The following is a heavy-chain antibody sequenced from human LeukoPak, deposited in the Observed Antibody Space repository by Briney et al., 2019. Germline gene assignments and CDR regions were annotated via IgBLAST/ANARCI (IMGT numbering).Heavy chain of an antibody. J-gene: IGHJ3*02. D-gene: IGHD5-18*01. CDR3: ARERYSYGDDGFDM. V-gene: IGHV3-74*01. CDR1: GFTLRRHY. CDR2: VTSDGSNT. Sequence: GGSLRLSCAASGFTLRRHYMHWVRQAPGKGLVWVSRVTSDGSNTSYADSVKGRFTVSRDKAKNTLYLEMNSLRAEDTAVYFCARERYSYGDDGFDMWGQGTMVSVSS.